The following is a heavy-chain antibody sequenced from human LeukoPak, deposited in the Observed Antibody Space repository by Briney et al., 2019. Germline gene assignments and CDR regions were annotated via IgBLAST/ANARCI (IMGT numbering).Heavy chain of an antibody. CDR2: TRNKANSYTT. J-gene: IGHJ4*02. D-gene: IGHD1-26*01. CDR1: GFTFSDHY. V-gene: IGHV3-72*01. CDR3: ARDEVGIFDY. Sequence: GGSLRLSCAASGFTFSDHYMDWVRQAPGKGLEWVARTRNKANSYTTEYAASVMGRFTISRDDSKNSLYLQMNSLTTEDTAVYYCARDEVGIFDYWGQGTLVTVSS.